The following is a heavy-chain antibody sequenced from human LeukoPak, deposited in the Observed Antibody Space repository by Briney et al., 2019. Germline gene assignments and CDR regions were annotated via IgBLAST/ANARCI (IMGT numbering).Heavy chain of an antibody. Sequence: SETLSLTCAVSGYSISSGYYWGWIRQPPGKGLEWIGSIYHSGSTYYNPSLKSRVTISVDTSKNQFSLKLRSVTAADTAVYYCARESDYYDSSGSFYYYYYMDVWGKGTTVTISS. CDR2: IYHSGST. J-gene: IGHJ6*03. CDR3: ARESDYYDSSGSFYYYYYMDV. CDR1: GYSISSGYY. V-gene: IGHV4-38-2*02. D-gene: IGHD3-22*01.